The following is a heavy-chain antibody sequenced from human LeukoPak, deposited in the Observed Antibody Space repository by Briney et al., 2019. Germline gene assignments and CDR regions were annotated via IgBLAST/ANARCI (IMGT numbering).Heavy chain of an antibody. V-gene: IGHV3-23*01. J-gene: IGHJ4*02. CDR2: ISGSGGST. D-gene: IGHD6-13*01. CDR1: GFTFSSYA. Sequence: GGSLRLSCAASGFTFSSYAMSWVRQAPEKGLEWVSTISGSGGSTYYADSVKGRFTISRDNSKNTLYLQMNSLKIDDTAVYYCSRDRGIGYPSSWRGGLYNFDYWGQGTLVTVSS. CDR3: SRDRGIGYPSSWRGGLYNFDY.